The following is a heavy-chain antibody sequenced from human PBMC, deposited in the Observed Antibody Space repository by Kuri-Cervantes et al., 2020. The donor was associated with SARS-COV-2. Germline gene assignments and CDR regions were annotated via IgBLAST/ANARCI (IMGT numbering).Heavy chain of an antibody. V-gene: IGHV3-13*01. Sequence: GESLKISCAASGFTFSSYDMHWVRQATGKGLEWVSAIGTAGDTYYPGSVKGRFTISRDNSKNTLHLQMNSLRAEDTAVYYCARGIAAAADFDYWGQGTLVTVSS. CDR1: GFTFSSYD. CDR3: ARGIAAAADFDY. J-gene: IGHJ4*02. D-gene: IGHD6-13*01. CDR2: IGTAGDT.